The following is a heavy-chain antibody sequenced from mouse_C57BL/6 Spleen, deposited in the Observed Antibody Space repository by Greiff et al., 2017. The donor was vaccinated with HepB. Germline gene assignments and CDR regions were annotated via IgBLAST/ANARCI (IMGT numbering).Heavy chain of an antibody. J-gene: IGHJ2*01. CDR1: GYTFTSYW. V-gene: IGHV1-55*01. CDR3: ARGDYDVLDD. D-gene: IGHD2-4*01. Sequence: QVQLQQPGAELVKPGASVKMSCKASGYTFTSYWITWVKQRPGQGLEWIGDIYHGSGSTNYNEKCKSKATLTGDTSSSTAYMQLSSLTSEDYAVYYCARGDYDVLDDWGRGTTLTVSS. CDR2: IYHGSGST.